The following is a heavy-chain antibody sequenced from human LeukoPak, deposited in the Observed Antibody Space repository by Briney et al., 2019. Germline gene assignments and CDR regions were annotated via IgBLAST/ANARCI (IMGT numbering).Heavy chain of an antibody. J-gene: IGHJ6*02. D-gene: IGHD6-13*01. CDR3: ARRYSSSWYGAYYYYYGMDV. CDR2: MNPNSGNT. CDR1: GYAFTGYY. Sequence: ASVKVSCKASGYAFTGYYMHWVRQATGQGLEWMGWMNPNSGNTGYAQKFQGRVTMTRNTSISTAYMELSSLRSEDTAVYYCARRYSSSWYGAYYYYYGMDVWGQGTTVTVSS. V-gene: IGHV1-8*02.